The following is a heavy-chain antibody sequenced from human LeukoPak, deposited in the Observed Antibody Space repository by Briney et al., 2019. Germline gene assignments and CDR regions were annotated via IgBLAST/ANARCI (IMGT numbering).Heavy chain of an antibody. CDR3: ERDIGYPDN. J-gene: IGHJ4*02. Sequence: GGSLRLSCAVSGFTFSSYGMNWVRQAPGKGPEWVSSISYGSGYIYYADSVKGRFTISRDNAKNSLYLQMNSLRAEDTAVYYYERDIGYPDNWGQGTLVTVSS. CDR2: ISYGSGYI. V-gene: IGHV3-21*01. CDR1: GFTFSSYG. D-gene: IGHD6-13*01.